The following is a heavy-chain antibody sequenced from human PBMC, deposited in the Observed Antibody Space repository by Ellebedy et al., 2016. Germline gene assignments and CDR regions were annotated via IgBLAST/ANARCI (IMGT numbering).Heavy chain of an antibody. J-gene: IGHJ6*02. D-gene: IGHD2-2*01. CDR1: GYTFTSYG. CDR3: ARGDIVVVPAAQGDYYYYGMDV. V-gene: IGHV1-69*04. Sequence: SVKVSCXASGYTFTSYGISWVRQAPGQGLEWMGRIIPILGIANYAQKFQGRVTITADKSTSTAYMELSSLRSEDTAVYYCARGDIVVVPAAQGDYYYYGMDVWGQGTTVTVSS. CDR2: IIPILGIA.